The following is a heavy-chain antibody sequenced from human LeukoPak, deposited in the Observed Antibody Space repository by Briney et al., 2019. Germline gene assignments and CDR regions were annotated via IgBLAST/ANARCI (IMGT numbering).Heavy chain of an antibody. CDR1: GYTFTSYA. CDR3: ARVVSGSYLSLGYYGMDV. Sequence: ASVKVSCKASGYTFTSYAMNWVRQAPGQGLEWMGWINTNTGNPTYAQGFTGRFVFSLDTSVSTAYLQISSLKAEDTAVYYCARVVSGSYLSLGYYGMDVWGQGTTVTVSS. CDR2: INTNTGNP. J-gene: IGHJ6*02. V-gene: IGHV7-4-1*02. D-gene: IGHD3-16*02.